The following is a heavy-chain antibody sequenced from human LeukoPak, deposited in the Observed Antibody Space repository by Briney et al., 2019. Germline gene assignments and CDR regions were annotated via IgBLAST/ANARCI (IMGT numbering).Heavy chain of an antibody. CDR3: ARVWLRDYMDV. V-gene: IGHV3-23*01. CDR1: GFSFRSHG. D-gene: IGHD5-12*01. J-gene: IGHJ6*03. CDR2: ITADGGST. Sequence: GGTLRLSCAASGFSFRSHGMNWVRQAPGKGLEWVAAITADGGSTHYTTSVKGRFIISRDTPKNTLSLQMNNLRAEDTAVYFCARVWLRDYMDVWGEGTTVSVSS.